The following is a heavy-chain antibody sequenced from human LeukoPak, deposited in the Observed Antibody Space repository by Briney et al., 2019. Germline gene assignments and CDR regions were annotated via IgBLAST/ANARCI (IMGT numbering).Heavy chain of an antibody. V-gene: IGHV3-21*01. J-gene: IGHJ3*02. CDR1: EFTFSSYT. CDR2: ISSSSSSI. D-gene: IGHD1-7*01. Sequence: GGSLRLSCAASEFTFSSYTLNWVRQAPVQGLQWVSSISSSSSSIYYADSVKGRFTITRDNAKNSLYLQMNSLGAGDTAVYYCARGSWNYAFDIWGQGTMVTVSS. CDR3: ARGSWNYAFDI.